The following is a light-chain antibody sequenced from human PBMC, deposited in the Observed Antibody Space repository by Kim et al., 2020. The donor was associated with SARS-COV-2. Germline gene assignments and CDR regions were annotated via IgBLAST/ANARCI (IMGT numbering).Light chain of an antibody. J-gene: IGLJ3*02. CDR3: QSYDSSNWV. V-gene: IGLV6-57*01. Sequence: GKTVTISGTRSSGSVASNYVQWYQQRPGSSPTTVIYEDNQRPAGVPDRFSGSIDSSSNSASLTISGLKTEDEADYYCQSYDSSNWVFGGGTQLTVL. CDR1: SGSVASNY. CDR2: EDN.